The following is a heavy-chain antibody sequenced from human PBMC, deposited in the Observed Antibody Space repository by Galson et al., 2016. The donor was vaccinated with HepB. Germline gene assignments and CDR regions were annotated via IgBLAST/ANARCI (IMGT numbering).Heavy chain of an antibody. CDR1: GFTLSDYW. CDR2: IKRDGSQK. J-gene: IGHJ3*02. V-gene: IGHV3-7*03. Sequence: SLRLSCAASGFTLSDYWMAWVRQAPGKGLEWVADIKRDGSQKQYVESVKGRFTISRGNAEASVYLQMNSLRAEDTAIYYCARDTHDYRRSNNYWGAFDIWGQGTMVTVSS. D-gene: IGHD5-12*01. CDR3: ARDTHDYRRSNNYWGAFDI.